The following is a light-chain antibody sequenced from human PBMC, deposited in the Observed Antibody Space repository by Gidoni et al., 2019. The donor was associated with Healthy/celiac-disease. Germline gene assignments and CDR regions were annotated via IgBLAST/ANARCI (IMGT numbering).Light chain of an antibody. V-gene: IGKV1-39*01. J-gene: IGKJ2*01. CDR1: QSISSY. CDR3: QQSYSMPYT. CDR2: AAS. Sequence: DIQMTKSPSSLSASVGDRVTITCRASQSISSYLNWYQQKPGKAPKLLIYAASSLQSGVPSRFSGSGSGTDFTLTISSLQPEDFATYYCQQSYSMPYTFGQGTKLEIK.